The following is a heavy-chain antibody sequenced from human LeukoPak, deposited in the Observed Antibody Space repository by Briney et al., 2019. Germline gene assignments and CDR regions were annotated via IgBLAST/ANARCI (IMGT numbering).Heavy chain of an antibody. CDR2: ISSSGSTI. CDR3: APHPILTGAY. D-gene: IGHD3-9*01. J-gene: IGHJ4*02. Sequence: PGGSLTLSCVSSGFTFSSYEMNWVRQAPGKGLEWVSYISSSGSTIHYADSVKGRFTISRDNAKNSLYLQMNSLRAEDTAVYYCAPHPILTGAYWGQGTLVTVSS. V-gene: IGHV3-48*03. CDR1: GFTFSSYE.